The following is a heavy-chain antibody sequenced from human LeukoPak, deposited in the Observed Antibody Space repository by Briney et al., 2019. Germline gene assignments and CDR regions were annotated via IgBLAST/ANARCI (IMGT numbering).Heavy chain of an antibody. D-gene: IGHD2-15*01. V-gene: IGHV3-13*01. CDR1: GFTFSDYD. CDR2: IGTAGDT. J-gene: IGHJ4*02. CDR3: VRGPYCSGGSCNGHFDY. Sequence: PGGSLRLSCAASGFTFSDYDMYWVRHSTGKGLEWVSAIGTAGDTYYPGSVKGRFTISRENAKNSLYLQMNSLRVGDTAVYYCVRGPYCSGGSCNGHFDYWGQGTLVTVSS.